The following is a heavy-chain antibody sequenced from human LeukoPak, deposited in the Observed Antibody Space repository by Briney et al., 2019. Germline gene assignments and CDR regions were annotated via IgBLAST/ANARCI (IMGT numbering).Heavy chain of an antibody. Sequence: GGSLRLSCTGSGLTFSNYAMHWGRQAPGKGLEWVAVISYDGSRKDYTDSVKGRFTISRDNPKNTLYLQMNSLRAEDTAVYYCARPRGSYYYDAFDIWGHGTMVTVSS. CDR3: ARPRGSYYYDAFDI. CDR2: ISYDGSRK. D-gene: IGHD1-26*01. V-gene: IGHV3-30*04. CDR1: GLTFSNYA. J-gene: IGHJ3*02.